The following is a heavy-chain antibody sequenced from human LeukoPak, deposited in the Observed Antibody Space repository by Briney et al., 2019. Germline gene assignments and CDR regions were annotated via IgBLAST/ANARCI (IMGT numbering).Heavy chain of an antibody. V-gene: IGHV4-4*07. CDR3: ARDHDYGDYLYIDY. J-gene: IGHJ4*02. Sequence: PSETLSLTCTVSGGSISSYYGSWIRQPAGKGLEWIGRIYSSESTNYNPSLKSRVTLSVDTSKNQFSLKLSSVTAADTAVYYCARDHDYGDYLYIDYWGQGTLVTVSS. CDR2: IYSSEST. D-gene: IGHD4-17*01. CDR1: GGSISSYY.